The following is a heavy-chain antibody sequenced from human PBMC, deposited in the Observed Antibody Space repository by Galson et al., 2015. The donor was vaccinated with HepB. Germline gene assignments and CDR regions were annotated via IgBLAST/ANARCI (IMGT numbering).Heavy chain of an antibody. CDR1: GFTFSSYS. Sequence: SLRLSCAASGFTFSSYSMNWVRQAPGKGLEWVSSISSSSSYIYYADSVKGRFTISRDNAKNSLYLQMNSLRAEDTAVYYCARSWDSSQSYYGMDVWGQGTTVTVSS. V-gene: IGHV3-21*01. CDR2: ISSSSSYI. CDR3: ARSWDSSQSYYGMDV. J-gene: IGHJ6*02. D-gene: IGHD3-22*01.